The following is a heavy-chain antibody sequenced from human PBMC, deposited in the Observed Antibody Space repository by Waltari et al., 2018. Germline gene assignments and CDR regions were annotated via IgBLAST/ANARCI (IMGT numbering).Heavy chain of an antibody. D-gene: IGHD4-17*01. V-gene: IGHV4-38-2*01. Sequence: QVQLQESGPGLVKPSETMSLTCAVSGYSISSGYYWGWIRQPPGNGLEWIGSIYHSGSTYYNPSLKSRVTMSVDTSKTQSSLKLGSVTAADTAVYYCASRTYGASTFDYWGQGTLVTVSS. J-gene: IGHJ4*02. CDR2: IYHSGST. CDR3: ASRTYGASTFDY. CDR1: GYSISSGYY.